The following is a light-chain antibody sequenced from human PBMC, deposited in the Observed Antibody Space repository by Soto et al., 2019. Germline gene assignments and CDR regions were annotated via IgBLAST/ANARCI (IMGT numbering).Light chain of an antibody. J-gene: IGKJ4*02. CDR1: QSVSSY. CDR3: QQRSNWPSLT. Sequence: EIVLTQSPATLSLSPGERATLSCRASQSVSSYLAWYQQKPGQAPRLLIYDASNRATGIPARFSGSESGTDFTLTISSLEPEDFAVHYCQQRSNWPSLTFGGGTKVDIK. V-gene: IGKV3-11*01. CDR2: DAS.